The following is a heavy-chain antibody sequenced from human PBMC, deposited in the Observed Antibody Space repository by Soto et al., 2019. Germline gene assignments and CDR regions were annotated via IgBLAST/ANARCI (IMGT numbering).Heavy chain of an antibody. J-gene: IGHJ5*02. CDR2: IRESGGST. D-gene: IGHD3-16*01. Sequence: GGSLRLSCAASGFTFSSYAMIWVRQAPGKGLEWVSAIRESGGSTYYADSVKGRFTISRDNSKNTLYLQMSSLRADDTAVYYCAKGIYTPSPWGQGTLVTLSS. CDR3: AKGIYTPSP. V-gene: IGHV3-23*01. CDR1: GFTFSSYA.